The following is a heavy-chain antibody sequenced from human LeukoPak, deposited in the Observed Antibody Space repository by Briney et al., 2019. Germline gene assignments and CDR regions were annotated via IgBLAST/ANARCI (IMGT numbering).Heavy chain of an antibody. J-gene: IGHJ6*03. V-gene: IGHV3-73*01. Sequence: AGSLRLSCAASGGTFSGSARHWVRQASGKGLEWVGRIRSKANSYATAYAASVKGRFTISRDDSKTTAYLKMNSLKTEDTAVYYCTRHDPTAAGTYYYYYYYMDVWGKGTTVTVSS. CDR1: GGTFSGSA. D-gene: IGHD6-13*01. CDR3: TRHDPTAAGTYYYYYYYMDV. CDR2: IRSKANSYAT.